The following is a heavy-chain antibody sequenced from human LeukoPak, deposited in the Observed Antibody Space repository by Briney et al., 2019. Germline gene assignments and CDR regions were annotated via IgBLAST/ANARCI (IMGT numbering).Heavy chain of an antibody. J-gene: IGHJ1*01. D-gene: IGHD6-19*01. Sequence: SETLSLTCTVSGGSISSYYWGWIRQPPGKGLEWIGYIYYSGSTNYNPSLKSRVTISVDTSKNQFSLKLSSVTAADTAVYYCARGYSSGYGGPFEYFQHWGQGTLVTVSS. V-gene: IGHV4-59*01. CDR3: ARGYSSGYGGPFEYFQH. CDR1: GGSISSYY. CDR2: IYYSGST.